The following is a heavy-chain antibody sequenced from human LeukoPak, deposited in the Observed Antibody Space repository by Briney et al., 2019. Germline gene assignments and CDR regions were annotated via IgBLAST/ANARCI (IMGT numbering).Heavy chain of an antibody. CDR3: AKVGYYDSSGPEYFQH. CDR2: ISGSGGST. V-gene: IGHV3-23*01. CDR1: GFTFSSYA. D-gene: IGHD3-22*01. Sequence: GGSLTLSCAASGFTFSSYAMSWVRQAPGKGLEWVSAISGSGGSTYYADSVKGRFTISRDNSKHTLYLQMNSLRAEDTAVYYCAKVGYYDSSGPEYFQHWGQGTLVTVSS. J-gene: IGHJ1*01.